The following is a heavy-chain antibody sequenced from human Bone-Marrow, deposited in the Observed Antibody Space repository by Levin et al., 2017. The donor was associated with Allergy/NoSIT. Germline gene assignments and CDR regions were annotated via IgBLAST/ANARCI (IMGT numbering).Heavy chain of an antibody. Sequence: GGSLRLSCAASGFSVGTNYMSWVRQAPGKGLEWVSVIYSGDDTHYADSVKGRFTISRDNSRNTLDLQMNSLRAEDTAVYYCAGDGGSGYCSGGSCFSLFFNIWGQGTMVTVSS. CDR1: GFSVGTNY. CDR2: IYSGDDT. V-gene: IGHV3-53*01. CDR3: AGDGGSGYCSGGSCFSLFFNI. J-gene: IGHJ3*02. D-gene: IGHD2-15*01.